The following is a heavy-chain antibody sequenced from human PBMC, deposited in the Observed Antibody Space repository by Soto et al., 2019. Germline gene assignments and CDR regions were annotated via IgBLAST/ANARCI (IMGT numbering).Heavy chain of an antibody. Sequence: QITLKESGPTLVKPTQTLTLTCTFSGFSLSTSGVGVGWIRQPPGKALEWLALIYWDDDKRYSPSLKRRLTITKDTSKNQVVLTMTNMDPVDTATYYCAHTGGNYYGSGTYVSFDYWGQGTLFTVSS. V-gene: IGHV2-5*02. D-gene: IGHD3-10*01. CDR2: IYWDDDK. CDR1: GFSLSTSGVG. CDR3: AHTGGNYYGSGTYVSFDY. J-gene: IGHJ4*02.